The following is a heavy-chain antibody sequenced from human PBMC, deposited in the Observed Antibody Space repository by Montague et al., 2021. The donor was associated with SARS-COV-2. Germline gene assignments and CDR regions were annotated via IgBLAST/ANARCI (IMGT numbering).Heavy chain of an antibody. V-gene: IGHV4-59*01. CDR3: ARRDGYCSSTRCPHWFDP. Sequence: SETLSLTCTVSGGSISSYYWSWIRQPPGKGLEWIGYMSYGESTNXNPSLKSRVTISVDTSKNQLSLKVNSVTAADTAVYYCARRDGYCSSTRCPHWFDPWGQGTRVTVSS. CDR1: GGSISSYY. J-gene: IGHJ5*02. D-gene: IGHD2-2*01. CDR2: MSYGEST.